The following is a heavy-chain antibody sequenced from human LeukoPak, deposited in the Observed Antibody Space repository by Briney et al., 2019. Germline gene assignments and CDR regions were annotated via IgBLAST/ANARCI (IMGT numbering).Heavy chain of an antibody. Sequence: SETLSLTCAVYGGSFSGYYWSWIRQPPGKGLEWIGEINHSGSTNYNPSLKSRVTISVDTSKNQFSLKLSSVTAADTAVYYCASYSSSWPRWGQGTLVTVSS. CDR2: INHSGST. J-gene: IGHJ4*02. CDR3: ASYSSSWPR. V-gene: IGHV4-34*01. D-gene: IGHD6-13*01. CDR1: GGSFSGYY.